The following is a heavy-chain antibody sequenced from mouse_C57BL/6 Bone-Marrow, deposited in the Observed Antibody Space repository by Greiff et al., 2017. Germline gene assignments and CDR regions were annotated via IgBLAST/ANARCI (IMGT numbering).Heavy chain of an antibody. CDR3: ARDRTTVVSYYFDY. Sequence: ESGPGLVKPSQSLSLTCSVTGYSITSGYYWNWIRQFPGNKLEWMGYISYDGSNNYNPSLKNRISITRDTSKNQFFLKLNSVTTEDTATYYCARDRTTVVSYYFDYWGQGTTLTVAS. V-gene: IGHV3-6*01. CDR2: ISYDGSN. D-gene: IGHD1-1*01. J-gene: IGHJ2*01. CDR1: GYSITSGYY.